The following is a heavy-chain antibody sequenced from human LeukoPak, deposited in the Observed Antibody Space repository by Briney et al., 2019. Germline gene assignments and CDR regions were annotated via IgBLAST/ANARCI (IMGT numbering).Heavy chain of an antibody. Sequence: KSSETLSLTCAVYGGTFSGYYWSWIRQPPGKGLEWIGEINHSGSNNYNPPLKSRVTISVDTSKNQFSLKLSSVTAADTAVYYCARAYRYCSGGSCYPYSYYYYMDVWGKGTTVTVSS. J-gene: IGHJ6*03. CDR3: ARAYRYCSGGSCYPYSYYYYMDV. CDR2: INHSGSN. CDR1: GGTFSGYY. V-gene: IGHV4-34*01. D-gene: IGHD2-15*01.